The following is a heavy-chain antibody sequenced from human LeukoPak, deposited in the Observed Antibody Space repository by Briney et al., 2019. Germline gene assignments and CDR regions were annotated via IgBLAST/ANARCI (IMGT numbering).Heavy chain of an antibody. D-gene: IGHD5-24*01. CDR3: ARERRDGINWIDY. J-gene: IGHJ4*02. CDR2: ISYTGST. CDR1: GGSFSAYY. V-gene: IGHV4-59*01. Sequence: NASETLSLTCSVSGGSFSAYYWSWIRQPPGKGLEWIGYISYTGSTNFNPSLKSRVSISLDTSKNQFSLEVRSVTAADTAVYYCARERRDGINWIDYWGREPWSPSPQ.